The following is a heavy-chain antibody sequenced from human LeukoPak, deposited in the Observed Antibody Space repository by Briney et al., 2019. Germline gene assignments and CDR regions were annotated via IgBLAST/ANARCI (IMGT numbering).Heavy chain of an antibody. CDR1: GGTFYSCA. J-gene: IGHJ3*02. V-gene: IGHV1-69*04. Sequence: SVKVSCKASGGTFYSCAISWVRQAPGQGLEWMGRIIPILGIANYAQKFQGRVTITADESTSTAYMELSSLRSEDTAVYYCARGGIVVVPAAHDAFDIWGQGTMVTVSS. CDR2: IIPILGIA. D-gene: IGHD2-2*01. CDR3: ARGGIVVVPAAHDAFDI.